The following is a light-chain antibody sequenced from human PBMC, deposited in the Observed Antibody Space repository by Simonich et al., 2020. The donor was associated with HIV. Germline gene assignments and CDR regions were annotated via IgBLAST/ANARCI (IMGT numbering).Light chain of an antibody. CDR1: QSISSN. CDR2: DAS. Sequence: EIVMTQSPATLSVSPGERATLSCRASQSISSNLAWYQQKPGLAPRLLIYDASSRATCIPDRFSGSGSGTDFTLTISRLEPEDFAVYYCQQYGRALTFGGGTKVEIK. J-gene: IGKJ4*01. V-gene: IGKV3D-20*01. CDR3: QQYGRALT.